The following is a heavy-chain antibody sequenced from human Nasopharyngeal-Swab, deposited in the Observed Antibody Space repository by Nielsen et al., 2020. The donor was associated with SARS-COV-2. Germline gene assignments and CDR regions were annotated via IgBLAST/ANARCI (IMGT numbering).Heavy chain of an antibody. CDR1: GGSIKSGALY. Sequence: GSLRLSCTVSGGSIKSGALYWAWIRHPPGKGLDWIGSIDSSGNTYFNSSLKSRVTISVDTSKNQFSLKLSSVTAADTAVYYCARPKYSGYDDEFGAYFDYWGQGTLVTVSS. D-gene: IGHD5-12*01. CDR3: ARPKYSGYDDEFGAYFDY. V-gene: IGHV4-39*01. CDR2: IDSSGNT. J-gene: IGHJ4*02.